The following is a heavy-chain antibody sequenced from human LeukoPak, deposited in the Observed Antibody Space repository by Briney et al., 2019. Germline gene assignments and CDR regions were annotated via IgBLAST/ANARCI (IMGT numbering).Heavy chain of an antibody. CDR3: ARGPPYGSRCDFLDS. CDR2: INTDGSST. V-gene: IGHV3-74*01. Sequence: GGSLRLSCAASGFTFSSYWMHWVRQAPGKGLVWVSRINTDGSSTSYADSVKGRFTISRDNAKNTLYLQMDSLRAEDTALYYCARGPPYGSRCDFLDSWGQGTQVTVSS. D-gene: IGHD3-10*01. J-gene: IGHJ5*01. CDR1: GFTFSSYW.